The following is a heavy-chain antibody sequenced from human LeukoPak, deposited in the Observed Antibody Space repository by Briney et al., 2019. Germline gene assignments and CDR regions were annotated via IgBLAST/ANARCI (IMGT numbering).Heavy chain of an antibody. Sequence: GRSLRLSCAASGFTFSTYAMHWVRRAPGEGLEWVAFISYDGSEKYYPDYVKGRFTISRDNSKNTLYLQINSLISEDTAVYYCASELRDRNYDFEYWGQGTLVTVSS. CDR3: ASELRDRNYDFEY. V-gene: IGHV3-30*04. D-gene: IGHD4-11*01. CDR2: ISYDGSEK. CDR1: GFTFSTYA. J-gene: IGHJ4*02.